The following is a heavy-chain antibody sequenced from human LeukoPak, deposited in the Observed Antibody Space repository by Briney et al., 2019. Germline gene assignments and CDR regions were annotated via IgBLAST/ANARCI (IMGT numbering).Heavy chain of an antibody. V-gene: IGHV3-23*01. CDR3: AKDIGMATPSYGMDV. J-gene: IGHJ6*02. CDR1: GFTFSSYA. Sequence: GGSLRLSCAASGFTFSSYAMSWVRQAPGKGLEWVSAISGSGGSTYYADSVKGRFTTSRDNSKNTLYLQMNSLRAEDTAVYYCAKDIGMATPSYGMDVWGQGTTVTVSS. D-gene: IGHD5-12*01. CDR2: ISGSGGST.